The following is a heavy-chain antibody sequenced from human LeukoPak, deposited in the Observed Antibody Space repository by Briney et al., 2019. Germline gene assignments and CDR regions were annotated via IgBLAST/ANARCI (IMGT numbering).Heavy chain of an antibody. V-gene: IGHV5-51*01. CDR3: ARRGRYYDSSGREKGNWFDP. J-gene: IGHJ5*02. D-gene: IGHD3-22*01. Sequence: GESLKISRKGSGYSFTSYWIGWVRQMPGKGLEWMGIIYPGDSDTRYSPSFQGQVTISADKSISTAYLQWSSLKASDTAMYYCARRGRYYDSSGREKGNWFDPWGQGTLVTVSS. CDR1: GYSFTSYW. CDR2: IYPGDSDT.